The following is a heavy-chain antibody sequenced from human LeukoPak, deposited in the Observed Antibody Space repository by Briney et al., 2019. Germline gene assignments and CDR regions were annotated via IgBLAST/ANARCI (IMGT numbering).Heavy chain of an antibody. CDR3: AKGTAAAGTLYYYYMDV. D-gene: IGHD6-13*01. V-gene: IGHV3-23*01. CDR2: ISGSGGST. CDR1: GFTFITYA. J-gene: IGHJ6*03. Sequence: GGSLRLSCAASGFTFITYAMSWVRQAPGKGLEWVSAISGSGGSTYYADSVKGRFTISRDNSKNTLYLQMNSLRAEDTAVYYCAKGTAAAGTLYYYYMDVWGKGTTVTVSS.